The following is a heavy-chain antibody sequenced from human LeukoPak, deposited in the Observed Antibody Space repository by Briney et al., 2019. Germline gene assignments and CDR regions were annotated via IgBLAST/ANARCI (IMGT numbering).Heavy chain of an antibody. CDR1: GFTFSSYG. D-gene: IGHD2-15*01. CDR2: ISYDGSNK. V-gene: IGHV3-30*18. J-gene: IGHJ4*02. CDR3: AKDRRLLRGIDY. Sequence: PGGSLRLSCAASGFTFSSYGMHWVRQAPGEGLEWVAVISYDGSNKYYADSVKGRFTISRDNSKNTLYLQMNSLRAEDTAVYYCAKDRRLLRGIDYWGQGTLVTVSS.